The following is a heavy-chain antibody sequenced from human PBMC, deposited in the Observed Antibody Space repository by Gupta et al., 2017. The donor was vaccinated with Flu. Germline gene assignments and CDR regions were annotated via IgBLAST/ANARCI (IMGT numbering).Heavy chain of an antibody. D-gene: IGHD1-26*01. CDR2: VSYTGTT. J-gene: IGHJ4*02. Sequence: QVQLQESGPGLVKPSETLLLTCAVSGDSISDNYWNWIRQSPGKGLEWIGYVSYTGTTKYNPSLQSRVAIFADTSKNRFSLQLHTVTAADTAMYFGARNMHSHGTGYFDWWGQGILGTVSS. V-gene: IGHV4-59*08. CDR3: ARNMHSHGTGYFDW. CDR1: GDSISDNY.